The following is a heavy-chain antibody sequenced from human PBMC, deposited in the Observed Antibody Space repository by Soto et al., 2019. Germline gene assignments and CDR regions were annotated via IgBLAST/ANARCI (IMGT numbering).Heavy chain of an antibody. CDR1: GGSISSYY. CDR3: ARRLYRAGIFDY. J-gene: IGHJ4*02. D-gene: IGHD6-19*01. Sequence: SETLSLTCTVSGGSISSYYWSWIRQPPGKGLEWIGYIYYSGSTNYNPSLKSRVTISVDTSKNQFSLKLSSVTAADTAVYYCARRLYRAGIFDYWGQGTLVTVSS. CDR2: IYYSGST. V-gene: IGHV4-59*08.